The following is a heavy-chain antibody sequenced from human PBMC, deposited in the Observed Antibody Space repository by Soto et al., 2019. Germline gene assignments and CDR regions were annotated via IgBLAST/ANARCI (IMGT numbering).Heavy chain of an antibody. V-gene: IGHV4-59*01. J-gene: IGHJ6*02. CDR1: GCSISSYY. CDR3: ARAPGYDILTGYSYYYYGMDV. D-gene: IGHD3-9*01. Sequence: SETLSLTCTVSGCSISSYYWSWIRQPPGKGLEWIGYIYYSGSTNYNPSLKSRVTISVDTSKNQFSLKLSSVTAADTAVYYCARAPGYDILTGYSYYYYGMDVWGQGTTVT. CDR2: IYYSGST.